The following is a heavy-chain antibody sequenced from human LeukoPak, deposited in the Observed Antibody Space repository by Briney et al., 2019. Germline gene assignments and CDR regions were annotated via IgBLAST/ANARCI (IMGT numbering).Heavy chain of an antibody. CDR3: AKDRPSPTRNDY. J-gene: IGHJ4*02. V-gene: IGHV3-30*02. Sequence: GGSLRLSCAASGFTFSSYGMHWVRQAPGKGLEWVAFIRYDGSNKYYADSVKGRFTISRDNSKNTMYLQMNSLRAEDTAVYYCAKDRPSPTRNDYWGQGTLVTVSS. CDR1: GFTFSSYG. CDR2: IRYDGSNK.